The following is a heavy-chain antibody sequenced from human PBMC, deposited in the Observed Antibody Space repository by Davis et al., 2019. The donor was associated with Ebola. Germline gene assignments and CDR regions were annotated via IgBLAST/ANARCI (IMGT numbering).Heavy chain of an antibody. Sequence: GSLRLSCTVSGGSISSYYWGWIRQTPGKGLEWIGNMHYRGSTNYNPSLMSRASISVDTSKNMISLQLTSVTAADTAIYYCAILNLRAGTNWFDPWGRGSLVTISS. CDR2: MHYRGST. CDR3: AILNLRAGTNWFDP. J-gene: IGHJ5*02. CDR1: GGSISSYY. D-gene: IGHD6-19*01. V-gene: IGHV4-59*08.